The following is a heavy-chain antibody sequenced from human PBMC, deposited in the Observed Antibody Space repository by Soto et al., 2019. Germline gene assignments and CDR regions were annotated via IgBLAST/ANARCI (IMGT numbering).Heavy chain of an antibody. CDR1: GGSISSYY. Sequence: ETLSLTCTVSGGSISSYYWSWIRQPPGKGLEWIGYIYYSGSTNYNPSLKGRVTISVDTSKNQFSLKLSSVTAADTAVFYCARSGGYYGGNSVSSDYWGQGTLVTVSS. CDR2: IYYSGST. D-gene: IGHD1-26*01. CDR3: ARSGGYYGGNSVSSDY. V-gene: IGHV4-59*01. J-gene: IGHJ4*02.